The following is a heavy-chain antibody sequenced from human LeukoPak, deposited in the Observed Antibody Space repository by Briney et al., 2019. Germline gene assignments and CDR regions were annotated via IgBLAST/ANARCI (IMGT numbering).Heavy chain of an antibody. CDR2: IYSSGNT. Sequence: SETLSLTCTVSGASISSNNYYWGWVRQPPGKGLEWIGNIYSSGNTYYNASLESRVTIYIDTSKNQFSLNLSSVTAADTAVYYCAKSGGSGLIDYWGQGTLVTVSS. J-gene: IGHJ4*02. CDR3: AKSGGSGLIDY. D-gene: IGHD1-26*01. CDR1: GASISSNNYY. V-gene: IGHV4-39*01.